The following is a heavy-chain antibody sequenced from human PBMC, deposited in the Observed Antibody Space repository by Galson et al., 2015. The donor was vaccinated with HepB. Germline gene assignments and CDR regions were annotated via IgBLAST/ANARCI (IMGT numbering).Heavy chain of an antibody. Sequence: SLRLSCAASGFSYNSYWMSWVRQAPGKGLEWVANIKQDGSKTQYVDSVKGRFTISRDNALNSLFLQMSSLRDEDTAVYYCARWSPSKPWYFDLWGRGTLVTVSS. CDR1: GFSYNSYW. CDR3: ARWSPSKPWYFDL. CDR2: IKQDGSKT. V-gene: IGHV3-7*01. D-gene: IGHD4-11*01. J-gene: IGHJ2*01.